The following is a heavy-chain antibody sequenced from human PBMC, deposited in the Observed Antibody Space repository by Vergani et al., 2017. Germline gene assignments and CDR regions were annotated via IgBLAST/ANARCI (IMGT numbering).Heavy chain of an antibody. V-gene: IGHV4-30-4*07. CDR1: GGSISSGGYS. J-gene: IGHJ4*02. CDR2: IYYSGST. Sequence: QLQLQESGSGLVKPSQTLSLTCAVSGGSISSGGYSWSWIRQPPGKGLEWIGYIYYSGSTNYNPSLKSRVTISVDTSKNQFSLKLSSVTAADTAVYYCARGTLDGWSDYWGQGTLVTVSS. CDR3: ARGTLDGWSDY. D-gene: IGHD5-24*01.